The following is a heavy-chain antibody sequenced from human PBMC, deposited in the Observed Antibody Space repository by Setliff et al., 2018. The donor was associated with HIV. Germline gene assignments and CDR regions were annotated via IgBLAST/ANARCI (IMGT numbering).Heavy chain of an antibody. V-gene: IGHV1-8*02. D-gene: IGHD3-3*01. CDR2: MTPNSGNT. CDR1: GYTFTNYD. Sequence: ASVKVSCKASGYTFTNYDVNWLRQATGQGLEWMGWMTPNSGNTGSAQKFQGRVSMTRNISISTAYMELRSLTSEDTAVYFCARGLGALEWEKRDGDAFDIWGQGTMDTVSS. J-gene: IGHJ3*02. CDR3: ARGLGALEWEKRDGDAFDI.